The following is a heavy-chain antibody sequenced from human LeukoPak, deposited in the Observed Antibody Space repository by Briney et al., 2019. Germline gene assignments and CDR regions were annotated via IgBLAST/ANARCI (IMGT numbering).Heavy chain of an antibody. J-gene: IGHJ4*02. V-gene: IGHV3-23*01. CDR2: IVGSGGVR. D-gene: IGHD6-19*01. CDR1: GFRFSSYA. Sequence: GGSLRLSCAASGFRFSSYAMSWVRQAPGKGLEWVSGIVGSGGVRYDAESVKGRFTVSRDNSKNTLFLEMNGLRAEDTAVYFCAKDLWGVDPFGHRSGWQMGYFDCLGQGTLVTVSS. CDR3: AKDLWGVDPFGHRSGWQMGYFDC.